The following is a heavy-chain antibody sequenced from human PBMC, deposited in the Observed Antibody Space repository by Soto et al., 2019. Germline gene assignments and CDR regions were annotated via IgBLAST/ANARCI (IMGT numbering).Heavy chain of an antibody. D-gene: IGHD3-16*01. Sequence: EVQLVESGGGLVQPGGSLRLSCAASGFTFTNYWMHWVRQAPGKGLVWVSHINTDGTSTTYADSVKGRFTISRDNAKNTLYLQMNSPGAEDSAVYYCTGGGRELGYWGQGTLVTVSS. CDR2: INTDGTST. CDR1: GFTFTNYW. CDR3: TGGGRELGY. J-gene: IGHJ4*02. V-gene: IGHV3-74*01.